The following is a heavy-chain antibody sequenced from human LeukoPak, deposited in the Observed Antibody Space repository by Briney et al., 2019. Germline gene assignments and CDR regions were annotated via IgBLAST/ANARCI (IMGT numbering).Heavy chain of an antibody. D-gene: IGHD4-17*01. CDR1: GFTFSSYD. Sequence: GGSLRLSCAASGFTFSSYDMHWVRQATGKGLEWVSAIGTAGDTYYPGSVKGRFTISRENAKNSLYLQMNSLRAGDTAVYYCARVSTYGDYFDYWGQGTLVTVSS. CDR2: IGTAGDT. CDR3: ARVSTYGDYFDY. J-gene: IGHJ4*02. V-gene: IGHV3-13*01.